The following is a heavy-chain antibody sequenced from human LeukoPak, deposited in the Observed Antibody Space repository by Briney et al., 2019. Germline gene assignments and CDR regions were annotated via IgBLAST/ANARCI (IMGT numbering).Heavy chain of an antibody. CDR2: ISYYGSNK. D-gene: IGHD1-1*01. V-gene: IGHV3-30-3*01. J-gene: IGHJ4*02. CDR3: AKDQQQLASLVAY. Sequence: PGRSLRLSCAASGFTFSSYAMHWVRQAPGKGLEWVAVISYYGSNKYYADSVKGRFTISRDNSKNTVYLQMNSLRAEDPAVYYCAKDQQQLASLVAYWGQGTLVTVSS. CDR1: GFTFSSYA.